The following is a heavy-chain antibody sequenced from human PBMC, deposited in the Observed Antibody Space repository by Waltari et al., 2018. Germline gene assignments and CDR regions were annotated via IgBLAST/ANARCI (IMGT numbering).Heavy chain of an antibody. Sequence: EVQLVESGGGLVQPGRSLRLSCSTSGFPFGDYTMSWYRQAPGKGLEWVGFKAYGGTPEYAASVKGRFTISRDDSKSVAYLQMNSLKSEDTAMYYCLRESILDCWGQGTLVTVSS. CDR2: KAYGGTP. J-gene: IGHJ4*02. CDR1: GFPFGDYT. D-gene: IGHD6-6*01. V-gene: IGHV3-49*03. CDR3: LRESILDC.